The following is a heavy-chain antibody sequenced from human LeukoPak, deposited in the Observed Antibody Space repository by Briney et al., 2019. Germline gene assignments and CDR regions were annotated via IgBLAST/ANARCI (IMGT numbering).Heavy chain of an antibody. J-gene: IGHJ4*02. Sequence: GGSLRLSCAASGFTFSNFGIHWVRQAPGKGLEWVSFIVFDGSKKFYADSVKGRFTISRDNSKNTLYLQMNSLRAEDTAVYYCAKWDTYYDSSGYYFYWGQGTLVTVSS. V-gene: IGHV3-30*02. CDR3: AKWDTYYDSSGYYFY. CDR2: IVFDGSKK. D-gene: IGHD3-22*01. CDR1: GFTFSNFG.